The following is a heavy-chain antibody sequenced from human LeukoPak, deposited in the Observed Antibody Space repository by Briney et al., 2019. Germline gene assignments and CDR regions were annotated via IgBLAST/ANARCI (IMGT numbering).Heavy chain of an antibody. V-gene: IGHV3-23*01. J-gene: IGHJ3*02. CDR2: FSDSGGRT. D-gene: IGHD1-26*01. CDR1: GLTFRSYV. CDR3: AKALVGIDAFDI. Sequence: PGGSLRLSCEASGLTFRSYVMSWVRQAPGKGLELVSGFSDSGGRTFYAEAVKGRFTISRDTSKNTLSLQMNSLRAEDTAVYYCAKALVGIDAFDIWGQGTMVTVSS.